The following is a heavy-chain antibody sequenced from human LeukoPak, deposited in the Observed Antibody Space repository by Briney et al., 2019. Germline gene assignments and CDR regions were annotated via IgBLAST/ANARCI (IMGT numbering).Heavy chain of an antibody. CDR1: GYTLTELS. CDR2: MNPNSGNT. V-gene: IGHV1-8*01. Sequence: ASVKVSCKVSGYTLTELSMHWVRQATGQGLEWMGWMNPNSGNTGYAQKFQGRVTMTRNTSISTAYMELSSLRSEDTAVYYCARVTTSFYYYGMDVWGQGTTVTVSS. D-gene: IGHD4-17*01. J-gene: IGHJ6*02. CDR3: ARVTTSFYYYGMDV.